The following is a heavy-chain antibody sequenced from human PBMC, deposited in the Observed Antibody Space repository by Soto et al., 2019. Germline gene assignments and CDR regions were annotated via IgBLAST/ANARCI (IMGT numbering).Heavy chain of an antibody. V-gene: IGHV4-30-4*01. CDR2: ISYSGTT. Sequence: PSETLSLTCTVSGDSISSNNNYWSWIRQPPGEGLEWIGFISYSGTTSYSPSLKSRVAISLDTSKNQFSLSLSSVTAADTAVYYCARARVDTAIVDSWGQGTLVTVSS. D-gene: IGHD5-18*01. J-gene: IGHJ4*02. CDR1: GDSISSNNNY. CDR3: ARARVDTAIVDS.